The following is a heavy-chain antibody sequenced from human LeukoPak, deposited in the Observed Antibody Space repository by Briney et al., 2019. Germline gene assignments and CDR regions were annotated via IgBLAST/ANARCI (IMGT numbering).Heavy chain of an antibody. Sequence: GGSLRLSCAASGFTFSSYSMNWVRQAPGKGLEWISSISSSSSYIYYADSVKGRFTISRDNAKNSLYLQMNSLRAEDTAVYYCARAMGDYGDYWGQGTLVTVSS. J-gene: IGHJ4*02. CDR3: ARAMGDYGDY. CDR2: ISSSSSYI. D-gene: IGHD4-17*01. CDR1: GFTFSSYS. V-gene: IGHV3-21*01.